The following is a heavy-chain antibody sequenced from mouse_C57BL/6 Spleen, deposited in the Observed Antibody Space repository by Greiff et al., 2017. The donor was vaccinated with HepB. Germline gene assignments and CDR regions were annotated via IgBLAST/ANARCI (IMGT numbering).Heavy chain of an antibody. CDR3: ARDYYYGSSRGWFAY. CDR1: GFTFSSYA. Sequence: VQLKESGGGLVKPGGSLKLSCAASGFTFSSYAMSWVRQTPEKRLEWVATISDGGSYTYYPDNVKGRFTISRDNAKNNLYLQMSHLKSEDTAMYYCARDYYYGSSRGWFAYWGQGTLVTVSA. J-gene: IGHJ3*01. D-gene: IGHD1-1*01. V-gene: IGHV5-4*01. CDR2: ISDGGSYT.